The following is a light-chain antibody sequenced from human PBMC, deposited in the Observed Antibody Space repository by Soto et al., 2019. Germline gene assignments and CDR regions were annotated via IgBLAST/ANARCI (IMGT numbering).Light chain of an antibody. V-gene: IGLV2-23*01. Sequence: QSLLTHPAAVSWAPGHSISISCTGTSSDVVTYNLVSWYQQHPGKAPTVLIYEGTKRPSGVSNRFSGSKSGNTASLTISGLQTEDEADYYCYSFAGSTTSYYVFGPGTKVTVL. CDR2: EGT. CDR1: SSDVVTYNL. J-gene: IGLJ1*01. CDR3: YSFAGSTTSYYV.